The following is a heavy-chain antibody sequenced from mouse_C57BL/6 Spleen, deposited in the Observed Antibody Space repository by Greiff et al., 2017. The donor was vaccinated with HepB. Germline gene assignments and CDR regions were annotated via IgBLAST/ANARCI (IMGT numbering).Heavy chain of an antibody. CDR1: GYTFTDYN. CDR2: INPNNGGT. V-gene: IGHV1-18*01. J-gene: IGHJ4*01. Sequence: EVQLQQSGPELVKPGASVKIPCKASGYTFTDYNMGWVKQSHGKSLEWIGDINPNNGGTIYNQKFKGKATLTVDKSSSTAYMELRSLTSEDTAVYYWARWDSYYAMDYWGQGTSVTVSS. D-gene: IGHD4-1*01. CDR3: ARWDSYYAMDY.